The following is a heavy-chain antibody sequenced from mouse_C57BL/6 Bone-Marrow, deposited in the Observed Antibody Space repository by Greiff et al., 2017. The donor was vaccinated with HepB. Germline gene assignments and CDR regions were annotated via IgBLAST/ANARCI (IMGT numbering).Heavy chain of an antibody. V-gene: IGHV5-12*01. CDR1: GFTFSDYY. Sequence: EVQLVESGGGLVQPGGSLKLSCAASGFTFSDYYMYWVRQTPEKRLEWVAYISNGGGSTYYPDTVKGRFTISRDNAKNTLYLQMSRLKSEDTAMYYCAREGGVVAVNWYFDVWGTGTTVTVSS. D-gene: IGHD1-1*01. J-gene: IGHJ1*03. CDR3: AREGGVVAVNWYFDV. CDR2: ISNGGGST.